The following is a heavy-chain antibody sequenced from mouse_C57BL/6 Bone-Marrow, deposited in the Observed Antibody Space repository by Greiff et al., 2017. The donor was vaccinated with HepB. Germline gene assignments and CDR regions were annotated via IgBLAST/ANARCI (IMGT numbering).Heavy chain of an antibody. CDR1: GYAFSSSW. V-gene: IGHV1-82*01. D-gene: IGHD1-1*01. CDR2: IYPGDGDT. J-gene: IGHJ1*03. Sequence: VQGVESGPELVKPGASVKISCKASGYAFSSSWMNWVKQRPGKGLEWIGRIYPGDGDTNYNGKFKGKATLTADKSSSTAYMQLSSLTSEDSAVYFCARSIGYYYGSSYDWYFDVWGTGTTVTVSS. CDR3: ARSIGYYYGSSYDWYFDV.